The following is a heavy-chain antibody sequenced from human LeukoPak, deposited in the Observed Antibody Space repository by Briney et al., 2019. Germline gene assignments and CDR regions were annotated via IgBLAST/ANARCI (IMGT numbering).Heavy chain of an antibody. J-gene: IGHJ4*02. D-gene: IGHD1-26*01. CDR3: ASRIVGATRGLDY. Sequence: SETLSLTCTVSGGSISSSSYYWGWIRQPPGKGLEWIGSIYYSGSTYYNPSLKSRVTISVDTSKNQFSLKLSSVTAADTAVYYCASRIVGATRGLDYWGQGTLVTVSS. CDR2: IYYSGST. V-gene: IGHV4-39*07. CDR1: GGSISSSSYY.